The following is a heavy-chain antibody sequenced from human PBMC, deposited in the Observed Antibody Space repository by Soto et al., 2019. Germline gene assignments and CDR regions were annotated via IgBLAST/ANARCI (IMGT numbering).Heavy chain of an antibody. Sequence: EVQLVESGGGLVKPGGSLRLSCAVSGFTFVKVWMNGVRQAAGKGLEWVGRIKSQTDGGTTDYAAPVKGRFTISREYSKNMLYLQMNSLNTEDTGMYFCTTGRDDLLYWGQVTLVTVSS. CDR1: GFTFVKVW. V-gene: IGHV3-15*07. J-gene: IGHJ4*02. CDR2: IKSQTDGGTT. D-gene: IGHD1-26*01. CDR3: TTGRDDLLY.